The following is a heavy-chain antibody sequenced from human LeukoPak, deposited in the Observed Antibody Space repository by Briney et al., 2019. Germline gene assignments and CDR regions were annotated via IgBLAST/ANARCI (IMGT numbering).Heavy chain of an antibody. CDR2: INHSGST. J-gene: IGHJ6*02. Sequence: PSETLSLTCAVYGGSFSGYYWSWIRQPPGKGLEWIGEINHSGSTNYNPSLKSRVTISVDTSKNQFSLKLSSVTAADTAVYYCARHKHYYYGMDVWGQGTTVTVSS. V-gene: IGHV4-34*01. CDR3: ARHKHYYYGMDV. CDR1: GGSFSGYY.